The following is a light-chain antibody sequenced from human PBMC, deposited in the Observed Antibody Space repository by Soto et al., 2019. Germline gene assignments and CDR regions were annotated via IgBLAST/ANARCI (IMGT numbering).Light chain of an antibody. CDR1: QNIRSNY. CDR3: QQYGSSPWT. CDR2: GAS. V-gene: IGKV3-20*01. J-gene: IGKJ1*01. Sequence: EIVLTQSPGILSLSPGERATLSCRASQNIRSNYLAWYRQTPGQAPRLLIYGASNRATGIPDRFSGSGSGTDFTLIISRLEPEDFALYYCQQYGSSPWTFGQGTKLEIK.